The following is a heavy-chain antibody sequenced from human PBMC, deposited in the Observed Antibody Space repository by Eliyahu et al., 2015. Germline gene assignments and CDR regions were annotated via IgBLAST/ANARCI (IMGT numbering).Heavy chain of an antibody. Sequence: QVQLVESGGGVVQPGRSLRLSCXASGFTFSSYDMPWVRQAPGKGLEWVAVIWYDGSIKYYADSVKGRFTISRDNSKNTLYLEMNSLRVEDTAVYHCATLQGYFDHWGQGTLVTVSS. J-gene: IGHJ4*02. V-gene: IGHV3-33*01. CDR1: GFTFSSYD. CDR2: IWYDGSIK. CDR3: ATLQGYFDH. D-gene: IGHD2-21*01.